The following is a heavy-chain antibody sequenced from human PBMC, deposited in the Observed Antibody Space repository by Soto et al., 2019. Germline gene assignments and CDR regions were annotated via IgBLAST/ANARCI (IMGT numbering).Heavy chain of an antibody. J-gene: IGHJ4*02. Sequence: ASVKVSCKASGYTFTGYYMHWVRQAPGQGLEWMGWINTNSGGTNYAQKFQGTVTMTRDTSISTAYMELSRRRSDDTAVYYCARDVGRRSTDYWGQGTLVTVSS. CDR2: INTNSGGT. CDR3: ARDVGRRSTDY. V-gene: IGHV1-2*02. CDR1: GYTFTGYY. D-gene: IGHD2-15*01.